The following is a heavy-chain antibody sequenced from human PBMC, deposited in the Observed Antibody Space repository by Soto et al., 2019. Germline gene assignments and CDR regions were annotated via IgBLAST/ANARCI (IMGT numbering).Heavy chain of an antibody. J-gene: IGHJ4*02. CDR2: IKSKTDGGTT. V-gene: IGHV3-15*01. D-gene: IGHD6-13*01. CDR1: GFTFSNAW. Sequence: GGSLRLSCAASGFTFSNAWMSWVRQAPGKGLEWVGHIKSKTDGGTTDYAAPVKVRFTISRDDSKNTLYLQRNSLKTEETAVYYCTIRSSYSSSWYYFDYWGQGTLVTVSS. CDR3: TIRSSYSSSWYYFDY.